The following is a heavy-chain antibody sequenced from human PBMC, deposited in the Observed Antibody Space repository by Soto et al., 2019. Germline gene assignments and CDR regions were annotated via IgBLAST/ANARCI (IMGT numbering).Heavy chain of an antibody. D-gene: IGHD3-3*01. V-gene: IGHV4-39*01. Sequence: SETLSLTCTVSGGSISSGGYYWSWIRQHPGKGLEWIGYIYYSGSTYYNPSLKSRVTISVDTSKNQFSLKLSSVTAADTAVYYCARHSAASIFGVVSPGTWGQGTLVTVSS. CDR3: ARHSAASIFGVVSPGT. CDR2: IYYSGST. J-gene: IGHJ4*02. CDR1: GGSISSGGYY.